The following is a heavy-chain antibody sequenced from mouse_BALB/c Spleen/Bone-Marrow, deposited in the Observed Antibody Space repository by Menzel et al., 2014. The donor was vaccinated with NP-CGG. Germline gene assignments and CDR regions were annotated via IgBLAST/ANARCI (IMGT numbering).Heavy chain of an antibody. CDR3: VRQGDGYYNWYFDV. J-gene: IGHJ1*01. V-gene: IGHV10-1*02. CDR2: IRSKSNNDAT. Sequence: EVKLVESGGGLVQSKGSLELSCAASGFTFNTYAMNWVRQAPGKGLEWVARIRSKSNNDATYYADSVKDRFTISRDDSQSMLYLQMNNLKTEDTAMYYCVRQGDGYYNWYFDVWGAGTTVTVSS. D-gene: IGHD2-3*01. CDR1: GFTFNTYA.